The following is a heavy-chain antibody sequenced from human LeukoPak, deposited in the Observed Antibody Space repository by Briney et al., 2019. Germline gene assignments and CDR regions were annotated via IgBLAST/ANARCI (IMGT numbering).Heavy chain of an antibody. CDR2: ISDSGGYT. CDR3: ARESRYSSGWTGYYYYYYMDV. Sequence: GSLRLSCAASGLTFRTYAMSWVRQAPGKGLEWVSSISDSGGYTFYADSVKGRFTISRDNSKNTVYLQMNSLRAEDTAVYYCARESRYSSGWTGYYYYYYMDVWGKGTTVTISS. CDR1: GLTFRTYA. V-gene: IGHV3-23*01. D-gene: IGHD6-19*01. J-gene: IGHJ6*03.